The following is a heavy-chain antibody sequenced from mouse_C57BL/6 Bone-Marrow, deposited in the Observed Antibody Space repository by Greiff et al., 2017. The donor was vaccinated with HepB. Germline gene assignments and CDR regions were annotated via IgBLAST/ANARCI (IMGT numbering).Heavy chain of an antibody. J-gene: IGHJ3*01. Sequence: VQLQQSGAELARPGASVKMSCKASGYTFTSYTMHWVKQRPGQGLEWIGYINPSSGYTKYNQKFKDKATSTADKSASTAYMQLSSLTSEDSAVYYCARAPLRYGFAYWGQGTLVTVSA. CDR1: GYTFTSYT. CDR2: INPSSGYT. CDR3: ARAPLRYGFAY. D-gene: IGHD1-1*01. V-gene: IGHV1-4*01.